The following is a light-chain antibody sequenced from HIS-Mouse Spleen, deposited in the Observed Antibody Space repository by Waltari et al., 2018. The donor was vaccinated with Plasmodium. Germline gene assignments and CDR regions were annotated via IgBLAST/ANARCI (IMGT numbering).Light chain of an antibody. CDR1: ALPKQY. CDR3: YSTDSSGNHRV. Sequence: SYELTQPPSVSVSPGQTARITCSGDALPKQYASWYQQKSGQAPVLVIYEDSKRPCGIPERFSGSSSGTMATLTISGAQVEDEADYYCYSTDSSGNHRVFGGGTKLTVL. CDR2: EDS. V-gene: IGLV3-10*01. J-gene: IGLJ3*02.